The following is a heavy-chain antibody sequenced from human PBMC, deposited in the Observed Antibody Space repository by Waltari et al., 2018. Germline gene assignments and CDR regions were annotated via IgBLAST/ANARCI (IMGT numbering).Heavy chain of an antibody. V-gene: IGHV1-2*06. J-gene: IGHJ4*02. CDR3: ARDLSSSGYPESAGY. CDR2: INPNSGGT. CDR1: GSTFTGHY. D-gene: IGHD3-22*01. Sequence: QVQLVQSGAEVKKPGASVKVSCKASGSTFTGHYMHWVRQAPGQGLEWMGRINPNSGGTNYAQKFQGRVTMTRDTSISTAYMELSRLRSDDTAVYYCARDLSSSGYPESAGYWGQGTLVTVSS.